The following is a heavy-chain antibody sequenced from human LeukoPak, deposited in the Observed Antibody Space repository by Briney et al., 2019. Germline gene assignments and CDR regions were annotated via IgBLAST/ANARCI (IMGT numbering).Heavy chain of an antibody. J-gene: IGHJ6*03. CDR3: AKDSQWLVAYYYMDV. CDR2: IRYDGSNK. V-gene: IGHV3-30*02. CDR1: GFTFSSYG. Sequence: GGSLRLSCAASGFTFSSYGMHWVRQAPGKGLEWVAFIRYDGSNKYYADSVKGRFTISRDNSKNTLYLQMNSLRAEDTAVYYCAKDSQWLVAYYYMDVWGKGTTVTISS. D-gene: IGHD6-19*01.